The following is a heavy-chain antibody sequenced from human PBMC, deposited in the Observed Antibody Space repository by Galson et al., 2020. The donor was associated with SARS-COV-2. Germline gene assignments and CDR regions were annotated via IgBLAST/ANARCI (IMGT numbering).Heavy chain of an antibody. V-gene: IGHV3-23*01. J-gene: IGHJ4*01. CDR2: ISPSGGNT. CDR1: SSYP. D-gene: IGHD5-18*01. Sequence: SSYPMSWVRHPPGEGLEWVSVISPSGGNTDYADSVKGRFTISRYNSQNTLYLQMNSLKAEDTAVYYFAKGGRDSYGYDGSYCDNWGQGTLVTVS. CDR3: AKGGRDSYGYDGSYCDN.